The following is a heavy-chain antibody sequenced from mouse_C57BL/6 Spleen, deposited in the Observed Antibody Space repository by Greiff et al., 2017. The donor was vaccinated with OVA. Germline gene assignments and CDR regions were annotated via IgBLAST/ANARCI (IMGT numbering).Heavy chain of an antibody. D-gene: IGHD3-2*02. Sequence: LVESGAELVRPGASVKLSCKASGYTFTDYYINWVKQRPGQGLEWIARIYPGSGNTYYNEKFKGKATLTAEKSSSTAYMQLSSLTSEDSAVYFCARSSEGFDYWGQGTTLTVSS. CDR2: IYPGSGNT. J-gene: IGHJ2*01. CDR3: ARSSEGFDY. CDR1: GYTFTDYY. V-gene: IGHV1-76*01.